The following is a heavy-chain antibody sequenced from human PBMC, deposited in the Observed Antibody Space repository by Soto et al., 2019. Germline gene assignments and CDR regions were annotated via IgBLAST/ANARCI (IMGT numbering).Heavy chain of an antibody. V-gene: IGHV3-66*01. D-gene: IGHD3-10*01. Sequence: EVQLVESEGGLVQPGGSLRLSCAASGFTVSSNYMSWVRQAPGKGLEWVSVIYSGGSTYYADSVKGRFTISRDNSKNTLYLQMNSLRAEDTAVYYCARDSYYGSGSYCGMDVWGQGTTVTVSS. CDR2: IYSGGST. J-gene: IGHJ6*02. CDR3: ARDSYYGSGSYCGMDV. CDR1: GFTVSSNY.